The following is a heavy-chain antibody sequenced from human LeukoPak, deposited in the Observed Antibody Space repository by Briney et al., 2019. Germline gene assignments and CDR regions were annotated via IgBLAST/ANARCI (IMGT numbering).Heavy chain of an antibody. CDR3: ARESGTTASPFDY. CDR2: ISSSSSYI. V-gene: IGHV3-21*01. D-gene: IGHD1-26*01. CDR1: GFTVSSNY. Sequence: GGSLRLSCAASGFTVSSNYMSWVRQAPGKGLEWVSSISSSSSYIYYADSVKGRFTISRDNAKNSLYLQMNSLRAEDTAVYYCARESGTTASPFDYWGQGTLVTVSS. J-gene: IGHJ4*02.